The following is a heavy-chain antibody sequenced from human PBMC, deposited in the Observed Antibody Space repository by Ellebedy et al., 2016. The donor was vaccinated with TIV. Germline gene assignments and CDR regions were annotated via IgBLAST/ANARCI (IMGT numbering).Heavy chain of an antibody. CDR1: GGSISGSY. CDR2: IYNSGST. CDR3: ARYAPAPPLNWYFGL. V-gene: IGHV4-59*01. Sequence: MPSETLSLTCTVSGGSISGSYWSWIRQPPGKGLEWIGYIYNSGSTTYNPSLKSRVTISVDTSKNQFSLKLRSVTAADTAVYYCARYAPAPPLNWYFGLWGRGTLVTVSS. J-gene: IGHJ2*01.